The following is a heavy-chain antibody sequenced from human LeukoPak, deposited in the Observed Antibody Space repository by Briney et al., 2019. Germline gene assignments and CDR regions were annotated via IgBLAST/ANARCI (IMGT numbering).Heavy chain of an antibody. J-gene: IGHJ5*02. CDR3: ARDSGTTGEVKFDP. CDR2: VHYSGNT. Sequence: SETLSLTCTVSGGSISISSSYWGWIRQPPGKGLEWVGSVHYSGNTFYNPSLKSRVTISLDTSKNHFSLKVHSVTAADTAVYYCARDSGTTGEVKFDPWGQGALVTVSS. V-gene: IGHV4-39*07. D-gene: IGHD3-10*01. CDR1: GGSISISSSY.